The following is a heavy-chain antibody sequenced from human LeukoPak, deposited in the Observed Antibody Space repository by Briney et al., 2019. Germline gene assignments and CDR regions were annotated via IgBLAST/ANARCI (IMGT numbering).Heavy chain of an antibody. CDR3: ATGHSYGYDY. J-gene: IGHJ4*02. D-gene: IGHD5-18*01. Sequence: GGSLGLSCAASGLTFSDFWMHWVRQPPGKGLVWVALVKGDGRTTIYADSVKGRFTISRDNAKNTLYLQMNSLRADDSGVYYCATGHSYGYDYWGQGVLVTVSS. CDR1: GLTFSDFW. CDR2: VKGDGRTT. V-gene: IGHV3-74*01.